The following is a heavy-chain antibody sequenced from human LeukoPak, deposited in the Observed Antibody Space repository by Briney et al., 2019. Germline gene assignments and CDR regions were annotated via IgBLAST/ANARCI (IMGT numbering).Heavy chain of an antibody. CDR1: GYSFTSYW. V-gene: IGHV5-51*01. Sequence: GESLKISCKGSGYSFTSYWIGWVRQMPGKGLEWMWIIYPGDSNTRYSPSFQGQVTISADKSSSTAYLQWSSLKASDTAVYYCARHGGSGSYIYYMDVWGKGTTVTVSS. CDR3: ARHGGSGSYIYYMDV. D-gene: IGHD3-10*01. CDR2: IYPGDSNT. J-gene: IGHJ6*03.